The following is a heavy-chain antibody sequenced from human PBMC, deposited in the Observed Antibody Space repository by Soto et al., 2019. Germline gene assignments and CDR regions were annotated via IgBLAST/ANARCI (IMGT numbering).Heavy chain of an antibody. V-gene: IGHV3-7*01. J-gene: IGHJ3*02. CDR3: ARVGPRSTSVYDPFEI. CDR1: GFNLSTYW. CDR2: IKEDGSEK. Sequence: EVQLVESGGGLVQPGGSLRLSCVASGFNLSTYWMSWVRQPPGKGLEWVANIKEDGSEKQYVDSVKGRFTISRDNGKNSLYLQMNSLRAEDTAVFYCARVGPRSTSVYDPFEIWGQGTMVTVSS. D-gene: IGHD2-15*01.